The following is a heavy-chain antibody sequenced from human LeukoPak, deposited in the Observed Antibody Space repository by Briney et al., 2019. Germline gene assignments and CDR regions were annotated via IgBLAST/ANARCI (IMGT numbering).Heavy chain of an antibody. Sequence: ASVKVSCKSSGYTFTNYGISWVRQAPGQGLEWMGWISGYNGDTRYAQDLQGRVTVATDTSTSTSYMELRSLRSDDTAVYYCARAPNYTSSGSPFWEVWGQGTLVTVSP. J-gene: IGHJ4*02. CDR3: ARAPNYTSSGSPFWEV. D-gene: IGHD3-10*01. CDR1: GYTFTNYG. V-gene: IGHV1-18*01. CDR2: ISGYNGDT.